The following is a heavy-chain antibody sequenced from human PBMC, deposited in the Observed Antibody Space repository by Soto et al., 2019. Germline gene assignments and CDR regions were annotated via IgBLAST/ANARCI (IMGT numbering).Heavy chain of an antibody. Sequence: SETLSLTCTVSGGSISSSSYYWGWIRQPPGKGLEWIGSIYYSGSTYYNPSLKGRVIISVDTSKDQFSLKLSSVTAADTAVYYCASSTIFGVVDNFDYWGQGTLVTVSS. CDR3: ASSTIFGVVDNFDY. V-gene: IGHV4-39*01. CDR2: IYYSGST. D-gene: IGHD3-3*01. CDR1: GGSISSSSYY. J-gene: IGHJ4*02.